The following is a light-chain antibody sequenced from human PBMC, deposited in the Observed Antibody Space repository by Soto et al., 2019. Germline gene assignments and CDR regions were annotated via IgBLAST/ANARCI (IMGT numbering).Light chain of an antibody. V-gene: IGLV4-69*01. J-gene: IGLJ3*02. CDR1: SGHSTYN. CDR2: VNSDGSY. Sequence: PVLTQSPSASASLGASVELTCTLSSGHSTYNIAWHQQQPEKGPRYLMKVNSDGSYSKGDGIPDRFSGSSSGAERHLTIANLQSEDEADYYCQTWGTGIHQVFGGGTKLTVL. CDR3: QTWGTGIHQV.